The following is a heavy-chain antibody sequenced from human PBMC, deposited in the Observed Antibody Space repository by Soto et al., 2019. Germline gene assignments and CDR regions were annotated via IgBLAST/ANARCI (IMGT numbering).Heavy chain of an antibody. CDR2: IYYSGNT. CDR1: GGSISSGDYY. D-gene: IGHD2-21*01. Sequence: SETLSLTCTVSGGSISSGDYYWSWIRQPPGKGLELIGYIYYSGNTYYNPSLKSRVTISVDTSKNQFSLKLSSVTAADTAVYYCARDPSSGGYCPGPCFDYWGQGTLVTVSS. V-gene: IGHV4-30-4*01. J-gene: IGHJ4*02. CDR3: ARDPSSGGYCPGPCFDY.